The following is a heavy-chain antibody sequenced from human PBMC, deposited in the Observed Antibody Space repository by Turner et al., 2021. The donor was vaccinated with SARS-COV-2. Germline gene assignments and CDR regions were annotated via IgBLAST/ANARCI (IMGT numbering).Heavy chain of an antibody. V-gene: IGHV3-30*18. D-gene: IGHD6-13*01. CDR3: AKDALPAAGKLNSYFDY. CDR2: ISYDGSEK. Sequence: QVQLVQSGGGVVQPGRSLRLSCTASGFTFSRYGIHWVLQAPVKGLEWAAVISYDGSEKYYADSVMGRFTISRDNSKNTLYLQMSSLRPDDTAVYYCAKDALPAAGKLNSYFDYWGQGTLVTVSS. CDR1: GFTFSRYG. J-gene: IGHJ4*02.